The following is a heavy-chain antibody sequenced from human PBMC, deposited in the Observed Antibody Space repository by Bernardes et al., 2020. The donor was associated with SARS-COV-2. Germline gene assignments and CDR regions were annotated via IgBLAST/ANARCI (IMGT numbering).Heavy chain of an antibody. D-gene: IGHD3-10*01. V-gene: IGHV4-59*01. CDR3: ARGVQGVIITSPYYYGMDV. CDR1: GGSISSYY. J-gene: IGHJ6*02. CDR2: IYNSGST. Sequence: SETLSLTCTVSGGSISSYYCSWIRQPPGKGLEWIGYIYNSGSTNYNPSLKSRVTISVDTSKNHFSLKLSSVIAADTAVYYCARGVQGVIITSPYYYGMDVWGQGTTVTVTS.